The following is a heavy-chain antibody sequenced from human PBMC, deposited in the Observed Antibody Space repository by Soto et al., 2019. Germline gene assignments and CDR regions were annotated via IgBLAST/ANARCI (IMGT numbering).Heavy chain of an antibody. CDR3: AKDLHGYSYGLGDKDY. V-gene: IGHV3-30*18. D-gene: IGHD5-18*01. J-gene: IGHJ4*02. CDR2: ISYDGSNK. Sequence: SLRLSCAASGFTFSSYGMHWVRQAPGKGLEWVAVISYDGSNKYYADSVKGRFTISRDNSKNTLYLQMNSLRAEDTAVYYCAKDLHGYSYGLGDKDYWGQGTLVTVSS. CDR1: GFTFSSYG.